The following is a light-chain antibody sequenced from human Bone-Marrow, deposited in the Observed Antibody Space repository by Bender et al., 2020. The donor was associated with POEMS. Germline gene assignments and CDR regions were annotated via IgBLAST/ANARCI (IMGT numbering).Light chain of an antibody. CDR1: ARDVGNLNF. Sequence: QSALTQPASVPGLLGQSPPTPCLATARDVGNLNFFPCYHPHFSSCYHPPPGKAPKLVLYEVSKRPFGVSDRFSGSKSGDTASLTISGLQAEDEADYYCSAYTRTGAPLGGGTRLTVL. V-gene: IGLV2-23*02. CDR3: SAYTRTGAP. CDR2: EVS. J-gene: IGLJ2*01.